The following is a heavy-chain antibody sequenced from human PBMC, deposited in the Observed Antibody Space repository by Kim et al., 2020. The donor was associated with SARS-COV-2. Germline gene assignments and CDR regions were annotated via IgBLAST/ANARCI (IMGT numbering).Heavy chain of an antibody. J-gene: IGHJ6*02. CDR1: GFTFSSYG. Sequence: GGSLRLSCAASGFTFSSYGMHWVRQAPGKGLEWVAVIWYDGSNRYYADSVKGRFTISRDNSKNTLYLQMNSLRAEDTAVYYCARDLGTVNYYYYYGMDVWGQGTTVTVSS. V-gene: IGHV3-33*01. D-gene: IGHD4-17*01. CDR3: ARDLGTVNYYYYYGMDV. CDR2: IWYDGSNR.